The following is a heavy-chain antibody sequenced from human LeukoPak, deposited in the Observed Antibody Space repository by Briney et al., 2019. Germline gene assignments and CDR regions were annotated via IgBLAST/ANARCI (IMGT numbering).Heavy chain of an antibody. CDR2: ITGDGIIT. Sequence: GGSLRLSCAASGFTFSSYAMSWVRQAPGKGLEWVSAITGDGIITYYADSVKGRFTISRDNSKNTLYLQMNSLRVEDTAVYYCAKGRANSYGPDYWGQGTLVTVSP. D-gene: IGHD5-18*01. CDR3: AKGRANSYGPDY. CDR1: GFTFSSYA. J-gene: IGHJ4*02. V-gene: IGHV3-23*01.